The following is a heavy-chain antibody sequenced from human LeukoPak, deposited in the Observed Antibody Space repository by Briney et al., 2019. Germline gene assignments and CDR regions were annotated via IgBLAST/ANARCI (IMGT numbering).Heavy chain of an antibody. CDR2: IYYSGST. D-gene: IGHD2-15*01. CDR3: ARHGGSAYLYFFDY. Sequence: PSDTLSLTCTVSGGSISSYYWSWIRQPPGKGLEWIGYIYYSGSTNYNPSLKSRVTISVDTSKSQFSLKLSSVTAADTAVYYCARHGGSAYLYFFDYWGQGTLVTVSS. J-gene: IGHJ4*02. CDR1: GGSISSYY. V-gene: IGHV4-59*08.